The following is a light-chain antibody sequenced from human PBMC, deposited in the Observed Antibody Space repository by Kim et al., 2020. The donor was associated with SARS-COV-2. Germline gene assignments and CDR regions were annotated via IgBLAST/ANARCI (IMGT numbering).Light chain of an antibody. Sequence: QSVLTQPPSVSAAPGQKVIISCSGTTSNIGPNYVCWYQQFPGTAPKLLIFDDNKRPSGIPDRFSGSKSGTSATLHITGLQTGDEADYYCGTWDSSLATAVFGGGTKVTVL. J-gene: IGLJ3*02. CDR2: DDN. CDR3: GTWDSSLATAV. CDR1: TSNIGPNY. V-gene: IGLV1-51*01.